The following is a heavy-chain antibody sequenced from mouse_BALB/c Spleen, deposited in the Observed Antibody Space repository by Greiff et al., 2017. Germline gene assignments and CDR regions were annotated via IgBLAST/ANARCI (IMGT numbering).Heavy chain of an antibody. CDR2: ISCYNGAT. J-gene: IGHJ3*01. CDR3: AREEDGNYGFAY. D-gene: IGHD2-1*01. V-gene: IGHV1S34*01. CDR1: GYSFTGYY. Sequence: LVKTGASVKISCKASGYSFTGYYMHWVKQSHGKSLEWIGYISCYNGATSYNQKFKGKATFTVDTSSNTAYMQFNSLTSEDSAVYYCAREEDGNYGFAYWGQGTLVTVSA.